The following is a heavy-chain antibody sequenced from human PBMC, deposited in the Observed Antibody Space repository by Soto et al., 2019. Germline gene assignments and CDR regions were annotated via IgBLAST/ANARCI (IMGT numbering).Heavy chain of an antibody. CDR2: LTADSDDT. Sequence: EVQLLESGGTLVQPGGSLRLSCVASGFTFSTHTRNWVRQAPGKGLEWVSRLTADSDDTSYADSIKGRFTISRDNSKNTLYLQMNSLIAEDTAIYYCAKGLDRASLDFWGQGALVTVSS. D-gene: IGHD1-1*01. V-gene: IGHV3-23*01. J-gene: IGHJ4*02. CDR3: AKGLDRASLDF. CDR1: GFTFSTHT.